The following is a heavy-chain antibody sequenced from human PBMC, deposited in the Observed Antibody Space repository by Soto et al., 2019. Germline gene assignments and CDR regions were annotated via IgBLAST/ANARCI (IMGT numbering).Heavy chain of an antibody. D-gene: IGHD3-22*01. V-gene: IGHV1-69*01. Sequence: QVQLVQSGAEVKKPGSSVKVSCKASGGTFSSYAISWVRQAPGQGLEWMGGIIPIFGTANYAQKFQGRVTITADESTSTAYMELSSLRSEDTAVYYCARSYDSSGYYPEAWGYGMDVWGQGTKVTVSS. CDR3: ARSYDSSGYYPEAWGYGMDV. CDR2: IIPIFGTA. J-gene: IGHJ6*02. CDR1: GGTFSSYA.